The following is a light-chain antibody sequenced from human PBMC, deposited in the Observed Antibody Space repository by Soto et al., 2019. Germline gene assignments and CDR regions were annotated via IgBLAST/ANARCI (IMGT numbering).Light chain of an antibody. J-gene: IGKJ3*01. V-gene: IGKV1-39*01. CDR2: AAS. Sequence: DIQMTQALASLFASVGDRVTITCRASQSIGISLNWYQQKPGKGPNLLISAASTLQSGVPSRFSGSGSGTDFTLAISILQPEDFATYYSEQSSSDPLTFGAGPNVDIK. CDR3: EQSSSDPLT. CDR1: QSIGIS.